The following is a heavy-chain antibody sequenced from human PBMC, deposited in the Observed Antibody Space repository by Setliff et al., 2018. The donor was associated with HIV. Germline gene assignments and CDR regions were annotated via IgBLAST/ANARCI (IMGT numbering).Heavy chain of an antibody. J-gene: IGHJ4*02. CDR1: GFTFSSYE. Sequence: PGGSLRLSCAASGFTFSSYEMNWVRQAPGKGLEWVSYISSSGSTIYYADSVKGRYTISRDNAKNSLYLQMNSLRAEDTAVYYCASLAQKGYYFDYWGQGTLVTVSS. CDR3: ASLAQKGYYFDY. CDR2: ISSSGSTI. V-gene: IGHV3-48*03.